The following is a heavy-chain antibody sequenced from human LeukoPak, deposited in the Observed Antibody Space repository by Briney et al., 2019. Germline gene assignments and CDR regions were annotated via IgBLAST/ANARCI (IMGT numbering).Heavy chain of an antibody. Sequence: SETLSLTCTVSGGSISSSSYYWGWIRQPPGKGLEWIGSIYHSGSTYYNPSLKSRVTISVDTSKNQFSLKLSSVTAADTAVYYCARDKTYCGGDCSTKFDYWGQGTLVTVSS. CDR1: GGSISSSSYY. J-gene: IGHJ4*02. CDR2: IYHSGST. CDR3: ARDKTYCGGDCSTKFDY. V-gene: IGHV4-39*07. D-gene: IGHD2-21*02.